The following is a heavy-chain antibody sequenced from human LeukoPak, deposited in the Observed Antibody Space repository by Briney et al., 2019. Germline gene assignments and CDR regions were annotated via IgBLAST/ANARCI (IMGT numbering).Heavy chain of an antibody. D-gene: IGHD3-22*01. Sequence: HPSETLSLTCTVSGGSISSSSYYWGWIRQPPGKGLEWIGSIYYSGSTYYNPSLKSRVTISVDTSKNQFSLKLSSVTAADTAVYYCARVRVESTMIVVVISPHYFDYWGQGTLVTVSS. CDR1: GGSISSSSYY. CDR2: IYYSGST. CDR3: ARVRVESTMIVVVISPHYFDY. V-gene: IGHV4-39*07. J-gene: IGHJ4*02.